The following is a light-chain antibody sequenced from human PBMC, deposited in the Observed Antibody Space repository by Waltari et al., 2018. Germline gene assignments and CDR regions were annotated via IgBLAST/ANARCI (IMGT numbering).Light chain of an antibody. CDR3: MQALQTPIT. CDR2: LGS. CDR1: QSLLHSNGYNY. V-gene: IGKV2-28*01. J-gene: IGKJ5*01. Sequence: DIVMTQSPLSLPVTPGEPASTSFRSSQSLLHSNGYNYLDWYLQKPGQSPQLLIYLGSNRASGVPDRFSGSGSGTDFTLKISRVEAEDVGVYYCMQALQTPITFGQGTRLEIK.